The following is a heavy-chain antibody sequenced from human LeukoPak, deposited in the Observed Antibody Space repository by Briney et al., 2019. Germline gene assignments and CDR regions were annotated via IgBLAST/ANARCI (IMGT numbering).Heavy chain of an antibody. V-gene: IGHV3-74*01. CDR1: GFTFSSNW. CDR3: ARGLAVAGSSWFDP. J-gene: IGHJ5*02. Sequence: GGSLRLSCAASGFTFSSNWMHWVRQVPGKGLVWVSRINSDGSSRSYVDSVMGRFTISRDNAKTTLYLQLDSLRAEDTAVYECARGLAVAGSSWFDPWGQGTLVSVSS. D-gene: IGHD6-19*01. CDR2: INSDGSSR.